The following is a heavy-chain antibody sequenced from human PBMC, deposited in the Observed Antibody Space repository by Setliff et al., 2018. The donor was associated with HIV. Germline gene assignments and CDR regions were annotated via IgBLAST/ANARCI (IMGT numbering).Heavy chain of an antibody. V-gene: IGHV4-59*11. CDR1: GGSISSHY. D-gene: IGHD2-2*01. J-gene: IGHJ3*02. CDR3: ARHRDIPPAIVPFDI. Sequence: PSETLSLTCTVSGGSISSHYWSWVRQPPGKGLEWIGYIYYSGSTNYNPSLKSRVTISVDTSKKQFSLKLSSVSAADTAVYYCARHRDIPPAIVPFDIWGQGTMVTVSS. CDR2: IYYSGST.